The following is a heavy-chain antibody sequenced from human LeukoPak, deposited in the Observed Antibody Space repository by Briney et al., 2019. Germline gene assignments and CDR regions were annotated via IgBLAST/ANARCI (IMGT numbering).Heavy chain of an antibody. CDR1: GGSISSGRYY. Sequence: SETLSLTCTVSGGSISSGRYYWVWIRQPPGKGLEWIGSIYYSGSTYYNLSLKSRVTISVDTSKYQFSLKLSFVTAADTAVYYCARIVVGALLDYFDYWGQGTLVTVSS. V-gene: IGHV4-39*01. D-gene: IGHD1-26*01. CDR2: IYYSGST. CDR3: ARIVVGALLDYFDY. J-gene: IGHJ4*02.